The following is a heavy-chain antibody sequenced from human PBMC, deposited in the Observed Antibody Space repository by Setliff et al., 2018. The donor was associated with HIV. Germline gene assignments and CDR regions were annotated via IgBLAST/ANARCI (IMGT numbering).Heavy chain of an antibody. CDR3: AREIGDYYDSSGYYPPTDYYYGMDV. D-gene: IGHD3-22*01. Sequence: ASVKVSCKASGYTFTSYDISWVRQAPGQGIEWMGWISAYNGNTNYAQKLQGRVTMTTDTSTSTAYMELRSLRSDDTAVYYCAREIGDYYDSSGYYPPTDYYYGMDVWGQGTTVTVSS. CDR2: ISAYNGNT. J-gene: IGHJ6*02. V-gene: IGHV1-18*01. CDR1: GYTFTSYD.